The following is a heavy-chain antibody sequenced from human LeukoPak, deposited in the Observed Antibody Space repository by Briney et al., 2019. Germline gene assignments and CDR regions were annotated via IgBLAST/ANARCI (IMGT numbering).Heavy chain of an antibody. CDR2: IYYSGST. J-gene: IGHJ6*02. D-gene: IGHD1-1*01. CDR3: ARDRLIQLERHPGNYYYGMDV. Sequence: SETLSLTCTVSGGSISSYYWSWIRQPPGKGLEWIGYIYYSGSTNYNPSLKSRVTISVDTSKNQFSPKLSSVTAADTAVYYCARDRLIQLERHPGNYYYGMDVWGQGTTVTVSS. CDR1: GGSISSYY. V-gene: IGHV4-59*01.